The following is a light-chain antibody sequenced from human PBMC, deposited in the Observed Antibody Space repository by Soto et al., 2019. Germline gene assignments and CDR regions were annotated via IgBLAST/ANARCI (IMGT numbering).Light chain of an antibody. CDR2: KAS. Sequence: DIQMNQSPSTLSASVGDRVTITCRASQSISSWLAWYQQKPGKAPKLLIYKASSLESGVPSRFSGSGSGTEFTLTISSLQPDDFATYYCQQYNSYSRTFGQGTNVDI. CDR1: QSISSW. J-gene: IGKJ1*01. V-gene: IGKV1-5*03. CDR3: QQYNSYSRT.